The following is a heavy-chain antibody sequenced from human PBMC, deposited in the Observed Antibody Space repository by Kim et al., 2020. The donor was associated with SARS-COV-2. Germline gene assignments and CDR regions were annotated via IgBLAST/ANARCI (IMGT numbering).Heavy chain of an antibody. CDR2: INHSGST. CDR3: ASATYYDFWSGYSGYYYYGMDV. V-gene: IGHV4-34*01. Sequence: SETLSLTCAVYGGSFSGYYWSWIRQPPWKGLEWIGEINHSGSTNYNPSLKSRVTISVDTSKNQFSLKLSSVTAADTAVYYCASATYYDFWSGYSGYYYYGMDVWGQGTTVTVSS. D-gene: IGHD3-3*01. CDR1: GGSFSGYY. J-gene: IGHJ6*02.